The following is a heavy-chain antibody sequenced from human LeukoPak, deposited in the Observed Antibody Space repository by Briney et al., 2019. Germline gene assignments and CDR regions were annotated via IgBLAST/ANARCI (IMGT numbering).Heavy chain of an antibody. CDR3: AREQGIYYYDSSGFDY. Sequence: SETLSLTCTVSGGSISSYYWSWIRQPPGTGLEWIGYIYYSGSTNYNPSLKSRVTISVDTSKNQFSLKLSSVTAADTAVHYCAREQGIYYYDSSGFDYWGQGTLVTVSS. CDR1: GGSISSYY. CDR2: IYYSGST. J-gene: IGHJ4*02. D-gene: IGHD3-22*01. V-gene: IGHV4-59*01.